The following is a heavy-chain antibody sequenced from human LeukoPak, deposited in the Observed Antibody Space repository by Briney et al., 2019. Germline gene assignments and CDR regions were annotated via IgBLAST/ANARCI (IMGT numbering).Heavy chain of an antibody. CDR2: IIPIFGTA. CDR3: ARAGNYYGSGMAGSQYGMDV. D-gene: IGHD3-10*01. J-gene: IGHJ6*02. V-gene: IGHV1-69*01. Sequence: ASVKVSCKASGGTFSSYAISWVRQAPGQGLEWMGGIIPIFGTANYAQKFQGRVTITADESTSTAYMELSSLRSEDTAVYYCARAGNYYGSGMAGSQYGMDVWGQGTTVTVSS. CDR1: GGTFSSYA.